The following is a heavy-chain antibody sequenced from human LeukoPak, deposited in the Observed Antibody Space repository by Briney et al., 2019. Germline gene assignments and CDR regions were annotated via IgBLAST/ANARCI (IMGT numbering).Heavy chain of an antibody. CDR3: AKSGGYGLIDY. V-gene: IGHV4-39*01. D-gene: IGHD1-26*01. Sequence: SETLSLTCTVSGGSFTSSNYYWGWIRQPPGKGLEWIGSIYSSGSTYYNASLQSRVTISIETSKNQISLRLNSVTAADTAMYYCAKSGGYGLIDYWGQGTLVTVSS. J-gene: IGHJ4*02. CDR2: IYSSGST. CDR1: GGSFTSSNYY.